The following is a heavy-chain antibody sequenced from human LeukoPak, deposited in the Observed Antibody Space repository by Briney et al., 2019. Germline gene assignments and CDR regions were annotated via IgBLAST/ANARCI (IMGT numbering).Heavy chain of an antibody. CDR3: ARDIVIRDYYFDY. J-gene: IGHJ4*02. V-gene: IGHV3-11*04. Sequence: GGSLRLSCAASGFTFSDYYMSWIRQAPGKGLEWVSYISSSGSTKYYADSVKGRFTIYRDNAKNSLYLQMNSLRADDTAVYYCARDIVIRDYYFDYWGQGTLVTVSS. CDR1: GFTFSDYY. D-gene: IGHD3-9*01. CDR2: ISSSGSTK.